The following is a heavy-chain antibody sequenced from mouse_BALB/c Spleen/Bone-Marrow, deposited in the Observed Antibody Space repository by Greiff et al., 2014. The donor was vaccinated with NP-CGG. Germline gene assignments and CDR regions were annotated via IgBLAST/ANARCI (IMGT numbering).Heavy chain of an antibody. CDR2: VNVNGDRT. Sequence: EVQLVESGGGLVQPGGSLKLSCAASGFTFSNYGMSWVRQTPDKRLEMIATVNVNGDRTYHPDSVKGRFTIPRDNAKNTLSLQMNSLKSEDTAMYYCARGYDYSSWFAYWGQGTLVTVSA. CDR3: ARGYDYSSWFAY. V-gene: IGHV5-6-3*01. D-gene: IGHD2-4*01. J-gene: IGHJ3*01. CDR1: GFTFSNYG.